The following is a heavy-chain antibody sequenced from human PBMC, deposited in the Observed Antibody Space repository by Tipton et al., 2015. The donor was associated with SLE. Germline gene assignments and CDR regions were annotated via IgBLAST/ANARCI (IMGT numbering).Heavy chain of an antibody. CDR2: IYYSGST. D-gene: IGHD3-22*01. J-gene: IGHJ4*02. V-gene: IGHV4-59*12. CDR1: GGSFSGYY. Sequence: TLSLTCAVYGGSFSGYYWSWIRQPPGKGLEWIGYIYYSGSTNYNPSLKSRVTISVDTSKNQFSLKLTSVTAADTAVYYCARATPYDRSGYTYYFDYWGQGTLVIVSS. CDR3: ARATPYDRSGYTYYFDY.